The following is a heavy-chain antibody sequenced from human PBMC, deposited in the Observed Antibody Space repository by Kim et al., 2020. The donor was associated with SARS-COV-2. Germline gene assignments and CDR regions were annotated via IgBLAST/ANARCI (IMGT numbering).Heavy chain of an antibody. Sequence: SETLSLTCTVSGGSISSSFNHWGWIRQPPGKGLEWIGSVYHSGSTYDSPSLKSRVTMSVDTSKNEFYLKVTSVTAADTAVYFCARLPHDSSGYVDSWGPGILFTVSS. CDR2: VYHSGST. D-gene: IGHD3-22*01. CDR1: GGSISSSFNH. V-gene: IGHV4-39*01. CDR3: ARLPHDSSGYVDS. J-gene: IGHJ4*02.